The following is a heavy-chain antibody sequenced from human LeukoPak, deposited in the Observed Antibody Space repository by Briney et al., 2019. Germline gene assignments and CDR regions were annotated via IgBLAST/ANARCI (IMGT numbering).Heavy chain of an antibody. D-gene: IGHD6-13*01. V-gene: IGHV4-4*07. CDR2: IYTSGST. Sequence: PSETLSLACTVSGGSISSYYWSWIRQPAGKGLEWIGRIYTSGSTNYNPSLKSRVTMSVDTSKNQFSLKLSSVTAADTAVYYCARQQGSSWPRGAFDIWGQGTMVTVSS. J-gene: IGHJ3*02. CDR3: ARQQGSSWPRGAFDI. CDR1: GGSISSYY.